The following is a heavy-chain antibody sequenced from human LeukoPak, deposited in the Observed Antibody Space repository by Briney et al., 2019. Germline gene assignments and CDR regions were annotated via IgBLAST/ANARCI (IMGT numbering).Heavy chain of an antibody. CDR3: ARLYSGYDSDYMDV. Sequence: ASVKVSCKASGYTFTSYDINWVRQATGQGLEWMGWMNPNSGNTGYAQKFQGRVTITRNTSISTAYMELSSLRSEDTAVYYCARLYSGYDSDYMDVWGKGTTVTVSS. J-gene: IGHJ6*03. D-gene: IGHD5-12*01. CDR2: MNPNSGNT. CDR1: GYTFTSYD. V-gene: IGHV1-8*03.